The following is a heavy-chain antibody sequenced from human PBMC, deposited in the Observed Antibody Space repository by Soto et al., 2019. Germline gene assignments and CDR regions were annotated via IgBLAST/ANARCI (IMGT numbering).Heavy chain of an antibody. V-gene: IGHV4-4*07. J-gene: IGHJ4*02. Sequence: SETLSLTCTVSGGSISTYYWSWIRQPAGKGLEWIGRIYASGSTNYNPSLKSRVTMSVATSKNQFSLKLSSVTAADTAVYYCARGGMVIIPTATAFDYWGQETLVTVSS. CDR2: IYASGST. CDR1: GGSISTYY. CDR3: ARGGMVIIPTATAFDY. D-gene: IGHD2-2*01.